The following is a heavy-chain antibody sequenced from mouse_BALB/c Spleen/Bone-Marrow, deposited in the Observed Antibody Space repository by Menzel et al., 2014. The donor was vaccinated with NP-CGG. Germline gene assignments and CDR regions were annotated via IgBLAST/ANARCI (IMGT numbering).Heavy chain of an antibody. J-gene: IGHJ1*01. CDR3: ARDINDNYNWYFEV. D-gene: IGHD2-1*01. V-gene: IGHV7-3*02. Sequence: EVMLVESGGGLVQPGGSLRLSCATSGFTFTDYYMSWVRQPPGKALEWLGFIRNKANGYTTEYSASVKGWFTISRDNSQSILYLQMNNQKAEDSATYFCARDINDNYNWYFEVWGAGTTVTDSS. CDR1: GFTFTDYY. CDR2: IRNKANGYTT.